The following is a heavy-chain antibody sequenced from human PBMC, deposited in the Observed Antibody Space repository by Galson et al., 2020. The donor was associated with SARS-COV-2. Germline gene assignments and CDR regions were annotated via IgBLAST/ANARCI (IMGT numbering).Heavy chain of an antibody. CDR2: ISYDGSNK. V-gene: IGHV3-30*04. D-gene: IGHD3-9*01. CDR3: ARESPKYYDILTGYLAPPTYYYYYYMDV. CDR1: GFTFSSYA. Sequence: GGSLRLSCAASGFTFSSYAMHWVRQAPGKGLEGAAVISYDGSNKYYADSGKGRFTIPRDNSKNTLYLQMNSLRAEDTAVYYCARESPKYYDILTGYLAPPTYYYYYYMDVWGKGTTVTVSS. J-gene: IGHJ6*03.